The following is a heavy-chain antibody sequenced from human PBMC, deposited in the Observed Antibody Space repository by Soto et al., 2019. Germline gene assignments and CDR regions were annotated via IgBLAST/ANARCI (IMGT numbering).Heavy chain of an antibody. CDR1: GYSFAGYW. D-gene: IGHD3-22*01. V-gene: IGHV5-10-1*01. CDR2: IDPSDSQT. Sequence: PGESLKISCKGSGYSFAGYWITWVRQKPGKGLEWMGRIDPSDSQTYYSPSFRGHVTISATKSITTVFLQWSSLRASDTAMYYCARQIYDSDTGPNSQYYFDSWGQGPPVTVSS. J-gene: IGHJ4*02. CDR3: ARQIYDSDTGPNSQYYFDS.